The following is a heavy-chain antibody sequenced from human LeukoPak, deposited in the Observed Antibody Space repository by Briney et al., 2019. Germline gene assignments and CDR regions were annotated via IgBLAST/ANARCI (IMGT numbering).Heavy chain of an antibody. J-gene: IGHJ4*02. D-gene: IGHD6-13*01. CDR3: ARDRSSGWYLFDY. Sequence: RGSLRLSCAASGFTFSSNAMSWVRQAPGKGLEWVSVIYSGGSTYYADSVKGRFTISRDNSKNTLYLQMNSLRAEDTAVYYCARDRSSGWYLFDYWGQGTLVTVSS. CDR1: GFTFSSNA. CDR2: IYSGGST. V-gene: IGHV3-66*01.